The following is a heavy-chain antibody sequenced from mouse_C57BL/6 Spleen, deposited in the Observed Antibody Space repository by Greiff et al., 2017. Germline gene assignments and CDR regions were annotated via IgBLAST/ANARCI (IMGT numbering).Heavy chain of an antibody. Sequence: QVQLQQPGAELVKPGASVKLSCKASGYTFTSYWMHWVKQRPGQGLEWIGMIHPNSGSTNSNEKFKSKATLTVDKSSSTAYMQLSSLTSEDSAVYYGAREDSSGQVYFDYWGQGTTLTVSS. D-gene: IGHD3-2*02. J-gene: IGHJ2*01. CDR3: AREDSSGQVYFDY. V-gene: IGHV1-64*01. CDR2: IHPNSGST. CDR1: GYTFTSYW.